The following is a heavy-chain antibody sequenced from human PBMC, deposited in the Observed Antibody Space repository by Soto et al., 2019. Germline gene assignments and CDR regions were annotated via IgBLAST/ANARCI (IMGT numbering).Heavy chain of an antibody. V-gene: IGHV3-33*01. J-gene: IGHJ6*02. Sequence: VQLVESGGGVVQPGGSLSLSCVASGFTFNYYGIHWVRQAPGRGLEWVAVIWYDGTKKDYVDSVQGRFTVSRDNSRNTVHLQMNSLRADDTAIYYCARDRSSTHLYYGLDVWGQGTLVAVSS. CDR2: IWYDGTKK. CDR3: ARDRSSTHLYYGLDV. D-gene: IGHD6-13*01. CDR1: GFTFNYYG.